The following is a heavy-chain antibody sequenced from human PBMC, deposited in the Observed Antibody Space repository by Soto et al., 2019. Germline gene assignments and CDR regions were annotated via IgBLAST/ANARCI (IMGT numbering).Heavy chain of an antibody. CDR3: ARLEQWLVHMYFDL. Sequence: QLQLQESGPGLVKPSETLSLTCTVSGGSISSSSYYWGWIRQPPGKGLEWIGSIYYSGSTYYNPSLKSRVTISVDTSKHQFALKLGSVTAADTAVYYCARLEQWLVHMYFDLWGRGTLVTVSS. CDR1: GGSISSSSYY. J-gene: IGHJ2*01. V-gene: IGHV4-39*01. CDR2: IYYSGST. D-gene: IGHD6-19*01.